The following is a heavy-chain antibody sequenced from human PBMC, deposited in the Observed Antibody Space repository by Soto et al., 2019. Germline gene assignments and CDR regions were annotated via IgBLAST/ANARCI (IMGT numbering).Heavy chain of an antibody. J-gene: IGHJ4*02. CDR1: GFTFSIYA. CDR2: ISGSGGST. V-gene: IGHV3-23*01. D-gene: IGHD3-3*01. Sequence: GGSLRLSCAASGFTFSIYAMSLVRQATGKGLEWVSLISGSGGSTFYADSVKGRFSISRDNSKNTLYLQMNSLRAEDTAVYYCAKVHDDFWSTYAPQPDFDYWGQGTLVTVSS. CDR3: AKVHDDFWSTYAPQPDFDY.